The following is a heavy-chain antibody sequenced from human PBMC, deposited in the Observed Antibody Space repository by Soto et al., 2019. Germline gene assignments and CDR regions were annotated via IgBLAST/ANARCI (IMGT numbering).Heavy chain of an antibody. CDR2: IIPILGIA. D-gene: IGHD6-13*01. J-gene: IGHJ6*02. CDR3: ARDGPGIAAAGTDYYGMDV. V-gene: IGHV1-69*08. Sequence: QVQLVQSGAEVKKPGSSVKVSCKASGGTFSSYTISWVRQAPGQGLEWMGRIIPILGIANYAQKFQGRVTITADKSTSTAYMELSSLRAEDTAVYYCARDGPGIAAAGTDYYGMDVWGQGTTVTVSS. CDR1: GGTFSSYT.